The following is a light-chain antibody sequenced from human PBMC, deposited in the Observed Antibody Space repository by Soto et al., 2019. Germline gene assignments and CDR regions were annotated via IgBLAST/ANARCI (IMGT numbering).Light chain of an antibody. V-gene: IGKV1-5*03. CDR3: QQYNSHSYT. Sequence: DIPMTQSPSTLSASVGDRVTITCRASQSISTWLAWYQQKPGKAPKVLIYKASNLESGVPSRFSGSGSGTEFTLTISSLQPDDFATYYCQQYNSHSYTFGQGTRLELK. CDR1: QSISTW. J-gene: IGKJ2*01. CDR2: KAS.